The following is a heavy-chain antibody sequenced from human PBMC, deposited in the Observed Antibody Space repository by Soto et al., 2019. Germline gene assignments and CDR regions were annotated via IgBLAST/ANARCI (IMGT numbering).Heavy chain of an antibody. V-gene: IGHV1-69*13. CDR2: IIPIFGTA. Sequence: ASVKVSCKASGGTFSSYAISWVRQAPGQGLEWMGGIIPIFGTANYAQKFQGRVTITADESTSTAYMELSSLRSEDTAVYYCTTDSYSTMIVVRFDYWGHGTLVTVSS. CDR3: TTDSYSTMIVVRFDY. J-gene: IGHJ4*01. CDR1: GGTFSSYA. D-gene: IGHD3-22*01.